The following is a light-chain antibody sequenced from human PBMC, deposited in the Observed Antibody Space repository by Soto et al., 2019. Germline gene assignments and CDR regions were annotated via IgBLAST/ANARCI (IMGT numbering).Light chain of an antibody. J-gene: IGLJ2*01. CDR1: SSDVGSYNL. CDR2: EGS. CDR3: CSYAGSSTFDVL. V-gene: IGLV2-23*03. Sequence: QSALTQPASVSGSPGQSITISCTGTSSDVGSYNLVSWYQQHPGKAPKLMIYEGSKRPSGVSNRFSGSKSGNPASLTISGLPAEDEADYYCCSYAGSSTFDVLFGGGTKLTVL.